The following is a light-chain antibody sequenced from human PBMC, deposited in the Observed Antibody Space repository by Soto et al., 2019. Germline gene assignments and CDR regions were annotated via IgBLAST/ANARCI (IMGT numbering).Light chain of an antibody. CDR3: QQSYSVLTWT. V-gene: IGKV1-5*01. J-gene: IGKJ1*01. Sequence: DIQMTQFPSTLSGSVGDRVTITCRASQSISNWLAWYQQKPGTAPKVLIYHASNLQSGVPSRFSGSGSGADFTLTINSLQPEDFATYYCQQSYSVLTWTFGQGTKVDIK. CDR1: QSISNW. CDR2: HAS.